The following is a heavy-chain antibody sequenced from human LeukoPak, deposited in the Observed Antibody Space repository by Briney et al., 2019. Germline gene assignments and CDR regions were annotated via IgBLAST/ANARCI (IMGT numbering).Heavy chain of an antibody. Sequence: GGSLRLSCAASGFTVSSNYMSWVRQAPGKGLEWVSVIYSGGSTYYADSVKGRLTISRDNSKNTLYLQMNSLRAEDTAVYYCARGPQFYYDSSGPWDYWGQGTLVTVSS. CDR1: GFTVSSNY. CDR2: IYSGGST. CDR3: ARGPQFYYDSSGPWDY. D-gene: IGHD3-22*01. V-gene: IGHV3-53*01. J-gene: IGHJ4*02.